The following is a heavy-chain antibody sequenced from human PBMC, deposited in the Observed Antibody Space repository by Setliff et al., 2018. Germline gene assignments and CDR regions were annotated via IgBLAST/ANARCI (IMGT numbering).Heavy chain of an antibody. CDR3: ARGRAGHSGH. CDR2: INHSGNT. CDR1: GESFSGFH. V-gene: IGHV4-34*01. D-gene: IGHD6-19*01. J-gene: IGHJ4*02. Sequence: SETLSLTCGVFGESFSGFHWSWIRQPPGKGLEWIGEINHSGNTNYNPSLKSRVTISLDTSENEFSLKLSPVTAADTAVYYCARGRAGHSGHWGQGTLVTVSS.